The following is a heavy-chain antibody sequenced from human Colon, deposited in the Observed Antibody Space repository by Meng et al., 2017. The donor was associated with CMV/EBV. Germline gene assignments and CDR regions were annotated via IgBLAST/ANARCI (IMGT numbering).Heavy chain of an antibody. D-gene: IGHD1-26*01. CDR3: ARERGGYGSYSYYYYGMDV. J-gene: IGHJ6*02. CDR1: GGSISNNY. CDR2: ISSSSSYI. V-gene: IGHV3-21*01. Sequence: ETLSLTCTVSGGSISNNYWSWLRQPPGKGLEWVSSISSSSSYIYYADSVKGRFTISRDNAKNSLYLQMNSLRAEDTAVYYCARERGGYGSYSYYYYGMDVWGQGTTVTVSS.